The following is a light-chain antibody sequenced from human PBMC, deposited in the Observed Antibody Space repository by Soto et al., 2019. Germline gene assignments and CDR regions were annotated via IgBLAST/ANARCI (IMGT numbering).Light chain of an antibody. V-gene: IGKV1-5*01. CDR2: DAS. CDR1: ENIKNW. Sequence: DVQITQSPATLAASEGDRVTITCRASENIKNWLAWYQQTPGKAPKVLISDASRLETGVPSRFSGSGYGTDFTLTITSLQTDDFGTYHCQQYDVHPKTFGQGTKVDIK. CDR3: QQYDVHPKT. J-gene: IGKJ1*01.